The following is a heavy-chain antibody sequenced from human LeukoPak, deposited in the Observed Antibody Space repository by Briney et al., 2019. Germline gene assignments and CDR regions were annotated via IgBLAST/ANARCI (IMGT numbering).Heavy chain of an antibody. J-gene: IGHJ4*02. V-gene: IGHV1-2*02. D-gene: IGHD5-18*01. Sequence: ASVKVSCKASGYTFTGYFMHWVRQAPGQGLEWMGWINSNSGGTNYAQKFQGRVTMTRDTSISTAYMELSSLRSDDTAIYFCARGGLQLWFLVDYWGQGTLVTVSS. CDR1: GYTFTGYF. CDR3: ARGGLQLWFLVDY. CDR2: INSNSGGT.